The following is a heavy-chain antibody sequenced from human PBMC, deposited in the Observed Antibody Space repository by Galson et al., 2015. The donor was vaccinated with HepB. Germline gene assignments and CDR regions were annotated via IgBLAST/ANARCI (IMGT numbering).Heavy chain of an antibody. Sequence: SVKVSCKASGYTFTSYGISWVRQAPGQGLEWMGWISAYNGNTNYAQKLQGRVTMTTDTSTSTAYMELRSLRSDDTAVYYCARDLESGLAVAGTPFDYWGQGTLVTVSS. D-gene: IGHD6-19*01. CDR2: ISAYNGNT. V-gene: IGHV1-18*04. CDR1: GYTFTSYG. J-gene: IGHJ4*02. CDR3: ARDLESGLAVAGTPFDY.